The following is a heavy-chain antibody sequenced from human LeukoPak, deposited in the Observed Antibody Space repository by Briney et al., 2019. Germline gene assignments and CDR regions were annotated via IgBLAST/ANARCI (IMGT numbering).Heavy chain of an antibody. J-gene: IGHJ4*02. CDR3: ARDQRDYFGSGSYLLY. CDR2: IVGSGTTI. Sequence: GGSLRLSCAASGFTFSSYDLYWVRQAPGKGLEWVSYIVGSGTTIYYADSVRGRFTISRDNFKNTLYLQMTSLRVEDTAVYYCARDQRDYFGSGSYLLYWGQGTLVTVSS. V-gene: IGHV3-48*03. CDR1: GFTFSSYD. D-gene: IGHD3-10*01.